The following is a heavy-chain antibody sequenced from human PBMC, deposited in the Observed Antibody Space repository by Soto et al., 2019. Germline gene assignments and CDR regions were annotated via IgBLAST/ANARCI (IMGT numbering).Heavy chain of an antibody. V-gene: IGHV5-10-1*01. CDR1: GDSFTSYW. Sequence: AESLRISCKGSGDSFTSYWIIWVLQMPGKGLEWMGRIDPSDSYTNYSPSFQGHVTISADKSISTAYLQWSSLKASDTAMYYCARSQTLAARGHYYYGMDVWGQGTTVTVSS. CDR3: ARSQTLAARGHYYYGMDV. D-gene: IGHD6-6*01. CDR2: IDPSDSYT. J-gene: IGHJ6*02.